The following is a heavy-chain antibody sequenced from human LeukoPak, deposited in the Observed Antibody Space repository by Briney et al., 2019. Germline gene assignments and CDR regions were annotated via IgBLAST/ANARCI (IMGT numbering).Heavy chain of an antibody. CDR3: AHRRQGYSSSWYNWFDP. J-gene: IGHJ5*02. Sequence: SGPTLVNPTQTLTLTCTFSGFSLSTSGVGVGWICQPPGKALEWLALIYWDDDKRYSPSLKSRLTITKDTSKNQVVLTMTNMDPVDTATYYCAHRRQGYSSSWYNWFDPWGQGTLVTVSS. V-gene: IGHV2-5*02. CDR1: GFSLSTSGVG. CDR2: IYWDDDK. D-gene: IGHD6-13*01.